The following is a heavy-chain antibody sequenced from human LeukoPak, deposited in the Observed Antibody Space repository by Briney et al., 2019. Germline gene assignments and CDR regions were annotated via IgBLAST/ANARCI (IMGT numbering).Heavy chain of an antibody. Sequence: GGSLRLSCAASGFTFSSYWMHWVRQAPGKGLVWVSRINSDGSSTSYADSVKGRFTISRDNAKNTLYLQMNSLRAEDTAVYYCARGWFGELLLMDVWGKGTTVTISS. CDR2: INSDGSST. J-gene: IGHJ6*04. D-gene: IGHD3-10*01. CDR1: GFTFSSYW. CDR3: ARGWFGELLLMDV. V-gene: IGHV3-74*01.